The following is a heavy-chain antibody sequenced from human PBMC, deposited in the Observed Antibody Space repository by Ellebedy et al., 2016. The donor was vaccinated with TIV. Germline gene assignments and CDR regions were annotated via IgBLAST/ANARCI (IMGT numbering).Heavy chain of an antibody. D-gene: IGHD2/OR15-2a*01. Sequence: GESLKISXAASGFSVNKFYMNWVRQAPGKELEWVSVIYESGSAFYADSVKGRFTISRDTSNNTLSLQMNSLRAEDTALYYCAKGLSIAILGAFDLWGHGTMVTVSS. J-gene: IGHJ3*01. CDR1: GFSVNKFY. CDR2: IYESGSA. V-gene: IGHV3-53*01. CDR3: AKGLSIAILGAFDL.